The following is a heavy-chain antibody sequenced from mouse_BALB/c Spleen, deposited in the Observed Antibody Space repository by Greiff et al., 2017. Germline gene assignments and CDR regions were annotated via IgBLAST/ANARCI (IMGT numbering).Heavy chain of an antibody. V-gene: IGHV1S81*02. CDR2: INPSNGRT. CDR1: GYTFTSYW. Sequence: QVQLQQSGAELVKPGASVKLSCKASGYTFTSYWMHWVKQRPGQGLEWIGEINPSNGRTNYNEKFKSKATLTVDKSSSTAYMQLSSLTSEDSAVYYCARGYRYDGIFFDYWGQGTTLTVSS. J-gene: IGHJ2*01. CDR3: ARGYRYDGIFFDY. D-gene: IGHD2-14*01.